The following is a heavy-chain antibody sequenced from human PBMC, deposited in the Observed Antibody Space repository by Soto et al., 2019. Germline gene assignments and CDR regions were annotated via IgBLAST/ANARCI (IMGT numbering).Heavy chain of an antibody. V-gene: IGHV3-30*18. CDR2: ISYDGSNK. D-gene: IGHD3-9*01. Sequence: PGGSLRLSCAASVFTFSSYGMHWVRQAPGKGLEWVAVISYDGSNKYYADSVKGRFTISRDNSKNTLYLQMNSLRAEDTAVYYCAKDRTLFDSYFDYWGQGTLVTVSS. CDR1: VFTFSSYG. CDR3: AKDRTLFDSYFDY. J-gene: IGHJ4*02.